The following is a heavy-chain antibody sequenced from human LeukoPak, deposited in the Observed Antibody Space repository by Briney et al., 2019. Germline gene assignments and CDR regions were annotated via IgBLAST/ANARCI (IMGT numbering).Heavy chain of an antibody. CDR1: GYTLTDYY. J-gene: IGHJ5*01. CDR3: ARASIHIVVEPPATQRFDP. CDR2: INPNSGGT. Sequence: ASVKVSCKASGYTLTDYYMHWVRQAPGQGLEWMGWINPNSGGTNYAQKFQGRVTMTRDTSISAAYMDLSGLTSDDTAVYYRARASIHIVVEPPATQRFDPWGQGTLVTVSS. D-gene: IGHD2-2*01. V-gene: IGHV1-2*02.